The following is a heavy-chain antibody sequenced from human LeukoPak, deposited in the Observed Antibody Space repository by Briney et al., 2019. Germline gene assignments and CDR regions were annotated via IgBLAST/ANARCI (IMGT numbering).Heavy chain of an antibody. D-gene: IGHD3-22*01. J-gene: IGHJ4*02. CDR2: IYSGGST. CDR1: GFTVSNNY. V-gene: IGHV3-66*01. CDR3: ARVPPHYYDSSGLDY. Sequence: GGSLRLSCAASGFTVSNNYMSWVRQAPGGGLEWVSVIYSGGSTYYADSVKGRFTISRDNSKNTLYLQMNSLRAEDTAVYYCARVPPHYYDSSGLDYWGQGTLVTVSS.